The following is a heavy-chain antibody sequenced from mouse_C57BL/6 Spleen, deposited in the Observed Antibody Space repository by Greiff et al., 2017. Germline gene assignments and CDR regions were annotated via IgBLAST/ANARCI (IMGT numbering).Heavy chain of an antibody. CDR3: TRGPTRAY. Sequence: VQLQQSGAELVRPGASVKLSCTASGFNIKDDYMHWVKQRPEQGLEWIGWIDPENGDTEYASKFQGKATITADTSSNTAYLQLSSLTSEDTAVYYCTRGPTRAYWGQGTLVTVSA. V-gene: IGHV14-4*01. J-gene: IGHJ3*01. CDR1: GFNIKDDY. CDR2: IDPENGDT.